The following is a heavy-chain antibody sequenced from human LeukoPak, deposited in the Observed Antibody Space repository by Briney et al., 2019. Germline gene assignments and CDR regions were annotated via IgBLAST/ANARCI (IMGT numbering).Heavy chain of an antibody. Sequence: SGPTLVHPTQPLTLTCTFSGFSLSTNTMCVTWIRQPPVKALEWLALIDWDDDKYYSTSLKTRLTISKDTSKNQVVLTMTNMDPEDTATYYCARARGSGAYYFDYWGQGTLVTVSS. V-gene: IGHV2-70*01. CDR1: GFSLSTNTMC. CDR3: ARARGSGAYYFDY. D-gene: IGHD5-12*01. CDR2: IDWDDDK. J-gene: IGHJ4*02.